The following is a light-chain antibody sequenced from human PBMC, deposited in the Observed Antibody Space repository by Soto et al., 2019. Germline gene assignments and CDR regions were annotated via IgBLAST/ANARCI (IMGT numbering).Light chain of an antibody. V-gene: IGLV1-44*01. CDR1: RNNIGTYT. Sequence: QYVLTQSPSASGTPGQRVTISCSGSRNNIGTYTVNWYQQLPGTAPTLLIFRNHQRPSGVPDRFSGSKSGTSASLAISGPQSEDEADYYCAAWDDSLRAVVFGGGTKLTVL. CDR3: AAWDDSLRAVV. CDR2: RNH. J-gene: IGLJ2*01.